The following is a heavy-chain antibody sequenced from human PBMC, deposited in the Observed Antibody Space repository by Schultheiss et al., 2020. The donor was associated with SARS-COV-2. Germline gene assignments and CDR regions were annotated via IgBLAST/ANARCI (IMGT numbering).Heavy chain of an antibody. D-gene: IGHD6-6*01. CDR2: INHSGST. Sequence: SETLSLTCAVYGGSFSGYYWSWIRQPPGKGLEWIGEINHSGSTNYNPSLKSRVTISVDTSKNQFSLKLSSVTAADTAVYYCARARYFDYWGQGTLVTVSS. J-gene: IGHJ4*02. CDR1: GGSFSGYY. V-gene: IGHV4-34*01. CDR3: ARARYFDY.